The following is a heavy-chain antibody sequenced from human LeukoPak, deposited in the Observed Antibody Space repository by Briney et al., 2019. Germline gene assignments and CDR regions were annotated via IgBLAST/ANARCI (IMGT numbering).Heavy chain of an antibody. Sequence: ASVKVSCKASGYTFTSYGISWVRQAPGQGLEWMGWISAYNGNTNYAQKLQGRVTMTTDTSTSTAYMELRSLRSDDTAVYYCARVLGYCSSTSCYDFDYWAREPWSPSPQ. D-gene: IGHD2-2*01. CDR1: GYTFTSYG. V-gene: IGHV1-18*01. CDR3: ARVLGYCSSTSCYDFDY. J-gene: IGHJ4*02. CDR2: ISAYNGNT.